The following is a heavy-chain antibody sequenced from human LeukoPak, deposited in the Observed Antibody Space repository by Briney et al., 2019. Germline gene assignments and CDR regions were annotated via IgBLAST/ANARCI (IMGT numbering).Heavy chain of an antibody. CDR3: AREVLSNYYGSGSLGSYFDY. CDR1: GGSISSGSYY. J-gene: IGHJ4*02. CDR2: IYTSGST. V-gene: IGHV4-61*02. Sequence: KPSETLSLTCTVSGGSISSGSYYWSWIRQPAGKGLEWIGRIYTSGSTNYNPSLKSRVTISVDTSKNQFSLKLSSVTAADTAVYYCAREVLSNYYGSGSLGSYFDYWGQGTLVTVSS. D-gene: IGHD3-10*01.